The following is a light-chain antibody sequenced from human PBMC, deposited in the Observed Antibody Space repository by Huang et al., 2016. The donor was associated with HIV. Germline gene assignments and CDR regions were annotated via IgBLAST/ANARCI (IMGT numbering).Light chain of an antibody. CDR2: ATS. CDR3: QQYHSLPWT. V-gene: IGKV1-NL1*01. Sequence: DIQMTQSPSSLSASVGDRVTITCRASQGIGHSLAWYQQKPEKAPRLLLYATSTLERCVPSRFSGSGSGTHDTLTINTLQREDIASYYCQQYHSLPWTFGQGTKVEIK. J-gene: IGKJ1*01. CDR1: QGIGHS.